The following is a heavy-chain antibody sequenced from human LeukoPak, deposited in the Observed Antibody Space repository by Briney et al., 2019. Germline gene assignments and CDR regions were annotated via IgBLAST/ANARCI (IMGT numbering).Heavy chain of an antibody. J-gene: IGHJ4*02. Sequence: ASVTVSCKASGYTFTSYDINWVRQAPGQGLEWMGWINPNSGGTNYAQKFQGRVTMTRDTSISTAYMELSRLRSDDTAVYYCARDEEYSSFGDWGQGTLVTVSS. CDR3: ARDEEYSSFGD. CDR2: INPNSGGT. V-gene: IGHV1-2*02. D-gene: IGHD6-6*01. CDR1: GYTFTSYD.